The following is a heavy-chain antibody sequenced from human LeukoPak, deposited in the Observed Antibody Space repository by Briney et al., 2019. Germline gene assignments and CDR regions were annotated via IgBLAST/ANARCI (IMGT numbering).Heavy chain of an antibody. J-gene: IGHJ3*02. CDR2: ISYEGSNK. D-gene: IGHD5-18*01. CDR1: GFTFSSYA. V-gene: IGHV3-30-3*01. Sequence: PGRSLRLSCAASGFTFSSYAMHWVRQAPGKGLEWVAVISYEGSNKYYADSVKGRFTISRDNSKNTLYLQMNSLRAEDTAVYYCAREDMVNDAFDIWGQGTMVTVSS. CDR3: AREDMVNDAFDI.